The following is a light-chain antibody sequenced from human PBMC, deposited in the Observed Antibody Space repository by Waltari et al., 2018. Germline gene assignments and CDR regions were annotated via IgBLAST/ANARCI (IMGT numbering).Light chain of an antibody. J-gene: IGLJ3*02. CDR2: NDN. CDR1: NSNIGGNS. V-gene: IGLV1-44*01. CDR3: AVWDDSLGGV. Sequence: QSVLTQPPSVSGTPGQRVTIPCSGSNSNIGGNSVNWYQQVPGPAPKLLIYNDNRGPSGFPDRFSASKSGTSASLAITGLQSEDEADYYCAVWDDSLGGVFGGGTKLTVL.